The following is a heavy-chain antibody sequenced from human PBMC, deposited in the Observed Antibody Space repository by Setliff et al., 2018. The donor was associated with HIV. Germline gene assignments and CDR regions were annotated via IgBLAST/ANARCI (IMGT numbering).Heavy chain of an antibody. CDR2: MYHSGTA. V-gene: IGHV4-38-2*02. Sequence: SETLSLTCTVSGYSISSGYYWGWIRQPPGKGLEWIGSMYHSGTAFHNPSLKSRFTISVDTSKKRFSLKLSSVTAADTAVYYCTRHAPGSDYGDAYYFDYWGQGRLVTVSS. D-gene: IGHD4-17*01. CDR1: GYSISSGYY. J-gene: IGHJ4*02. CDR3: TRHAPGSDYGDAYYFDY.